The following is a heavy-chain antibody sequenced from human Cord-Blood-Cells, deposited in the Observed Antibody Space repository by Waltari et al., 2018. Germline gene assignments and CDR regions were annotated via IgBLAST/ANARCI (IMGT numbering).Heavy chain of an antibody. V-gene: IGHV4-31*03. Sequence: TLSLTCTVSGGSISSGGYYWSWIRQHPGKGLEWIGYIYYSGSTYYNPSLKSRVTISVDTSKNQFSLKLSSVTAADTAVYYCARGPFDGADYYYYYGMDVWGQGTTVTVSS. D-gene: IGHD3-10*01. CDR3: ARGPFDGADYYYYYGMDV. J-gene: IGHJ6*02. CDR2: IYYSGST. CDR1: GGSISSGGYY.